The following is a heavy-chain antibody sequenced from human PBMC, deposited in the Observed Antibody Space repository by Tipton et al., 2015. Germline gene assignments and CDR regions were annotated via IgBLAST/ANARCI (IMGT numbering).Heavy chain of an antibody. J-gene: IGHJ6*02. CDR3: AREPLMLGGLRYAMDV. CDR1: GASMSSSY. Sequence: TLSLTCTVSGASMSSSYWSWIRQPAGKGLEWIGRIYTSGNTMYNPSLKSRVTMSVDPSKNQFSLKVTSVTAADTAVYYCAREPLMLGGLRYAMDVWGQGTTVTVSS. CDR2: IYTSGNT. D-gene: IGHD3-16*01. V-gene: IGHV4-4*07.